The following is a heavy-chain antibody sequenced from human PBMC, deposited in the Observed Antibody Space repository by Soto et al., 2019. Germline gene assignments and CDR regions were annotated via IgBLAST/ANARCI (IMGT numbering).Heavy chain of an antibody. Sequence: QVQLVQSGAEVKKPGASVKVSCKASGYTFASYGITWVRQAPGQGLEWMGWISAYNRNTNYAQKLQGRVTMTTDTSXXTAYMELRSLRSDDTAFYYCASATYYHHSSGAFDIWGQGPMVTVSS. CDR2: ISAYNRNT. CDR1: GYTFASYG. J-gene: IGHJ3*02. D-gene: IGHD3-22*01. V-gene: IGHV1-18*01. CDR3: ASATYYHHSSGAFDI.